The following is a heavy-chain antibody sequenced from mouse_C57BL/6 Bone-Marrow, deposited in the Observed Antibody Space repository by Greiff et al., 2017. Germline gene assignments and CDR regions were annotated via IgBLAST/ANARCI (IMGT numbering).Heavy chain of an antibody. D-gene: IGHD2-2*01. CDR2: IDPENGDT. J-gene: IGHJ3*01. Sequence: EVQLQQSGAELVRPGASVKLSCTASGFNIKDDYMHWVKQRPEQGLEWIGWIDPENGDTEYASKFQGKATITADTSSNTAYLQLSSLTSEDTAVYYCTTPSTMVTTGFAYWGQGTLVTVSA. CDR3: TTPSTMVTTGFAY. CDR1: GFNIKDDY. V-gene: IGHV14-4*01.